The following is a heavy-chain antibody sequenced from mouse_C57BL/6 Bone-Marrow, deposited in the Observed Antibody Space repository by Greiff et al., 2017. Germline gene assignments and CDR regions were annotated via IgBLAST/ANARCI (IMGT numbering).Heavy chain of an antibody. D-gene: IGHD1-1*01. CDR3: ARLFITTVVYFDY. V-gene: IGHV5-6*02. J-gene: IGHJ2*01. CDR1: GFTFSSYG. Sequence: DVMLVESGGDLVKPGGSLKLSCAASGFTFSSYGMSWVRQTPDKRLEWVATISSGGSYTYYPDSVKGRVTISRDNAKNTLYLQMSSLKSEDTAMYYCARLFITTVVYFDYWGQGTTLTVSS. CDR2: ISSGGSYT.